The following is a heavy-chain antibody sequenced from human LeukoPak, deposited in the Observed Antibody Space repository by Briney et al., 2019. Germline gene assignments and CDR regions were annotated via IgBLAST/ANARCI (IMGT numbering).Heavy chain of an antibody. Sequence: GGSLRLSCTASGFTVSTNYMSWVRQAPGRGLEWVSVIYNGGTTYYADSVKGRFTISRDHSQNTLYLQMNSLRVEDTAVYYCAREGASSLVRGVIGYWGPGTLVTVSS. D-gene: IGHD3-10*01. CDR1: GFTVSTNY. CDR3: AREGASSLVRGVIGY. V-gene: IGHV3-53*01. J-gene: IGHJ4*02. CDR2: IYNGGTT.